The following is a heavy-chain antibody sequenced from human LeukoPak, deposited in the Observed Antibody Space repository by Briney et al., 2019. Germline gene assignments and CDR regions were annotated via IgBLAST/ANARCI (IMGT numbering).Heavy chain of an antibody. CDR2: IYYSGSM. V-gene: IGHV4-39*02. Sequence: SETLSLTCTVSGGSISSSNYYWGWIRQPPGRGLEWIGSIYYSGSMYYNPSLKSRVTISVDTSKNQFSLKLSSVTAADTAVYYCAREAQATDYDILTGYSMGGYWGQGTLVTVSS. D-gene: IGHD3-9*01. CDR1: GGSISSSNYY. CDR3: AREAQATDYDILTGYSMGGY. J-gene: IGHJ4*02.